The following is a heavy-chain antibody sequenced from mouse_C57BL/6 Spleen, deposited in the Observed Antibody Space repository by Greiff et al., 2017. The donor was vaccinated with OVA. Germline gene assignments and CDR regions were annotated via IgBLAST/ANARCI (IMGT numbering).Heavy chain of an antibody. Sequence: QVQLQQPGAELVRPGSSVKLSCKASGYTFTSYWMHWVKQRPIQGLEWIGNIDPSDSETHYNQKFKDKATLTVDKSSSTAYMQLSSLTSEDSAVYYCARKDDYEGFAYWGQGTLVTVSA. D-gene: IGHD2-4*01. V-gene: IGHV1-52*01. CDR1: GYTFTSYW. J-gene: IGHJ3*01. CDR2: IDPSDSET. CDR3: ARKDDYEGFAY.